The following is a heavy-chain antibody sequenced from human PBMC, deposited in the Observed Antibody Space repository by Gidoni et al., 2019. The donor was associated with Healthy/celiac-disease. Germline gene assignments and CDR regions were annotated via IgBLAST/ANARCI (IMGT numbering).Heavy chain of an antibody. J-gene: IGHJ4*02. CDR1: GGSFSGYY. D-gene: IGHD6-13*01. Sequence: QVQLQQWGAGLLKPSETLSLTCAVYGGSFSGYYWSWIRQPPGKGLEWIGEVNHSGSTNYNPSLKSRVTISVDTSKNQFSLKLSSVTAADTAVYYCARGSGGAIAAAGTGSFDYWGQGTLVTVSS. CDR3: ARGSGGAIAAAGTGSFDY. V-gene: IGHV4-34*01. CDR2: VNHSGST.